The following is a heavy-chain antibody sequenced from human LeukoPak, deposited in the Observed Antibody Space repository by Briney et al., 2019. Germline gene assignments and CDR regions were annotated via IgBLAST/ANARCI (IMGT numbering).Heavy chain of an antibody. CDR2: TYYRSKWYT. CDR1: GDSVSSFSAA. Sequence: SQTLSLTCAISGDSVSSFSAAWHWIRQSPSRGLEWLGRTYYRSKWYTDYAVSVKSRITINPDTSKNQFSLKLSSVTAADTAVYYCARYGIYCSGGSCYSNLDYWGQGTLVTVSS. CDR3: ARYGIYCSGGSCYSNLDY. D-gene: IGHD2-15*01. J-gene: IGHJ4*02. V-gene: IGHV6-1*01.